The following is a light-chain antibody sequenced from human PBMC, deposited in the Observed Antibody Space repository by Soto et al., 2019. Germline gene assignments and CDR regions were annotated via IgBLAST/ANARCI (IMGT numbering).Light chain of an antibody. V-gene: IGKV3-15*01. CDR3: QQCDHGGT. CDR1: QNVNTN. Sequence: EMVMTQSPATLSVSPGERATLSCRASQNVNTNLIWYQQKPGQAPRLLIYGASTRATGIPARFRGSGSVTDFTLTISSLQSEDSAVYYCQQCDHGGTFGQGTKVEIK. CDR2: GAS. J-gene: IGKJ1*01.